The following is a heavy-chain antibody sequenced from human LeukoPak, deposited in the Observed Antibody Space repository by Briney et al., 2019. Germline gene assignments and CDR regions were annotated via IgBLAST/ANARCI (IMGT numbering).Heavy chain of an antibody. V-gene: IGHV3-21*01. CDR3: AHSSGHDY. CDR2: ISTSSSYI. J-gene: IGHJ4*02. Sequence: GGSLRLSCAASGFTFNRYNMNWVRRAPGKGLEWVSSISTSSSYIYYADSVRGRFTISRDNAKNSLYLQMNSLRAEDTAVYYCAHSSGHDYWGQGTLVTVSS. CDR1: GFTFNRYN. D-gene: IGHD3-22*01.